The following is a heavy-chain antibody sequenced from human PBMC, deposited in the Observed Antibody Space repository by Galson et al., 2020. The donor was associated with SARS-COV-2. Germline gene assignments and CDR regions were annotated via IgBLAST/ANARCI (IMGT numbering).Heavy chain of an antibody. V-gene: IGHV3-23*01. J-gene: IGHJ4*02. Sequence: GSLRLSCAASGFTFSSYAMSWVRQAPGKGLEWVSSTSGSGATTYYADSVKGRFTISRDNYKNTLFLQVDSLRAEDTAVYYCAKYEGYSSSSYYFDSWGQGSLVTVSS. D-gene: IGHD6-6*01. CDR2: TSGSGATT. CDR1: GFTFSSYA. CDR3: AKYEGYSSSSYYFDS.